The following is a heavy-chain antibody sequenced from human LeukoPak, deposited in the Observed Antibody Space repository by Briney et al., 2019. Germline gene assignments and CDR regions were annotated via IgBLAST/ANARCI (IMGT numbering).Heavy chain of an antibody. CDR2: FDPEDGET. Sequence: ASVKVSCKASGYTFTGYYMHWVRQAPGQGLEWMGGFDPEDGETIYAQKFQGRVTMTEDTSTDTAYMELSSLRSEDTAVYYCATASGCSGGSCRYYYYGMDVWGQGTTVTVSS. CDR3: ATASGCSGGSCRYYYYGMDV. J-gene: IGHJ6*02. V-gene: IGHV1-24*01. CDR1: GYTFTGYY. D-gene: IGHD2-15*01.